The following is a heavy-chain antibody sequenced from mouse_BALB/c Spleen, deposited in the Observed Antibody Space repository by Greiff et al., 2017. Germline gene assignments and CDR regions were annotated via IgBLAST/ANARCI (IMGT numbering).Heavy chain of an antibody. CDR2: ISNGGGST. CDR3: ARRSSYGAMDY. D-gene: IGHD1-1*01. Sequence: EVKLVESGGGLVQPGGSLKLSCAASGFTFSSYTMSWVRQTPEKRLEWVAYISNGGGSTYYPDTVKGRFTISRDNAKNTLYLQMSSLKSEDTAMYYCARRSSYGAMDYWGQGTSVTVSS. CDR1: GFTFSSYT. J-gene: IGHJ4*01. V-gene: IGHV5-12-2*01.